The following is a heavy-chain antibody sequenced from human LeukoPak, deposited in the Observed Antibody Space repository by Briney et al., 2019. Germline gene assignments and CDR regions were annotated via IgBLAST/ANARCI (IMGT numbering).Heavy chain of an antibody. CDR3: ARQTGVGLFILP. CDR2: IYYSGNT. CDR1: GDSISTSNSY. V-gene: IGHV4-39*01. Sequence: PSETLSLTCAVSGDSISTSNSYWGWIRRPPGKGLEWVGSIYYSGNTYYNPSLKSRVTISVDTSKSQFSLKLTSVTAADTAVYYCARQTGVGLFILPGGQGTLVTVSS. D-gene: IGHD3-3*01. J-gene: IGHJ4*02.